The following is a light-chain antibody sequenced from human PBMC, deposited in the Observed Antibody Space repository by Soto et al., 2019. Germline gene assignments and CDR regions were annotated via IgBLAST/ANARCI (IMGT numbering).Light chain of an antibody. V-gene: IGKV4-1*01. CDR3: QQYDSTPYT. J-gene: IGKJ2*01. CDR2: WAS. CDR1: QSVLYSSNNKNY. Sequence: DIVMTQSPDSLAVSLGERATINCKSSQSVLYSSNNKNYLAWYQQKPGQPPKLLIYWASTRESGVPDRFSGSGSGTDLTLTISSLQAEYVAVYYCQQYDSTPYTFGQGTKLEIK.